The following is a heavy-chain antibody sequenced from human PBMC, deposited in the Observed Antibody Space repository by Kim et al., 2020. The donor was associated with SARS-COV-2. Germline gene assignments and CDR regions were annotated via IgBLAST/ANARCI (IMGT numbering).Heavy chain of an antibody. J-gene: IGHJ6*02. Sequence: SVKVSCKASGGTFSSYAISWVRQAPGQGLEWMGRIIPILGIANYAQKFQGRVTITADKSTSTAYMELSSLRSEDTAVYYCARDSPSYGGYYYYGMDVWG. CDR1: GGTFSSYA. CDR2: IIPILGIA. D-gene: IGHD2-21*01. CDR3: ARDSPSYGGYYYYGMDV. V-gene: IGHV1-69*04.